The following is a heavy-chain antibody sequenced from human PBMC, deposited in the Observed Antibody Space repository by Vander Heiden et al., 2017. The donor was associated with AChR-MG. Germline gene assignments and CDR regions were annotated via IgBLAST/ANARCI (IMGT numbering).Heavy chain of an antibody. CDR2: IYYSGST. V-gene: IGHV4-30-4*01. D-gene: IGHD5-12*01. Sequence: QVQLQESGPGLVKPSQTLSPTCTVSGGSISSGDYYWSWIRQPPGKGLEWIGYIYYSGSTYYHPSLKSRVTISVDTSKNQFSLKLSSVTAADTAVYYCARDVASMATISYWGQGTLVTVSS. CDR1: GGSISSGDYY. J-gene: IGHJ4*02. CDR3: ARDVASMATISY.